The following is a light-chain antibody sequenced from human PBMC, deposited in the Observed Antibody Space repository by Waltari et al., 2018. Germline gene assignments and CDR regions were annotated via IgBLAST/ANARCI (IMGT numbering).Light chain of an antibody. J-gene: IGKJ1*01. CDR3: MQGTHWPWT. CDR2: RVS. V-gene: IGKV2-30*02. CDR1: QSLVHIYGNTY. Sequence: DVVMTQSQLSLPVTLGQPAPISCRSSQSLVHIYGNTYLKWFQQRQGQSPRRLFYRVSNRDSGVPDRFSGSGSVTDFTLKITRVEAEDVGVYYCMQGTHWPWTFCQGTKVEIK.